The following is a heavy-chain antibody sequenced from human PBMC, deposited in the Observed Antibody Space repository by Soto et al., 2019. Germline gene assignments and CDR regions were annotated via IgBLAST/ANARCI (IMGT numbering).Heavy chain of an antibody. Sequence: GASVKVSCKASGFTFTSYAIYWVRQSTGQGREWMGWMNPNSGNTGYAQKFQGRVTMTRNTSISTAYMELSSLRSEDTAVYYCAIPLRAPWTDYYYYYMDVWGKGTTVTVSS. CDR2: MNPNSGNT. V-gene: IGHV1-8*01. J-gene: IGHJ6*03. CDR1: GFTFTSYA. D-gene: IGHD5-12*01. CDR3: AIPLRAPWTDYYYYYMDV.